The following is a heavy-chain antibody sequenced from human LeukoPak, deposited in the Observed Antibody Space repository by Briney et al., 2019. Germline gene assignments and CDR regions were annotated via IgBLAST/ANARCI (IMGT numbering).Heavy chain of an antibody. D-gene: IGHD3-10*01. CDR1: GGSISSYY. CDR2: IYTSGST. V-gene: IGHV4-4*07. Sequence: SETLSLTCTVSGGSISSYYWSWIRQPAGKGLEWIGRIYTSGSTNYNPSLKSRVTMSVDTSKNQFSLKLSSVTAADTAVYYCARDPYYRGSGSYYNGDAFDIWGQGTMVTVSS. J-gene: IGHJ3*02. CDR3: ARDPYYRGSGSYYNGDAFDI.